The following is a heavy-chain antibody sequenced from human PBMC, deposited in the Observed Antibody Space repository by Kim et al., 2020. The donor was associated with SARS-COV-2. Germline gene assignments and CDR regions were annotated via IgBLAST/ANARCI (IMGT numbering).Heavy chain of an antibody. V-gene: IGHV4-59*01. D-gene: IGHD2-2*01. CDR3: ARVPPAAISDWVDP. Sequence: NPYRKSRVPISVDTSKNQFSLKLSSVTAADTAVYYCARVPPAAISDWVDPWGQGTLVTVSS. J-gene: IGHJ5*02.